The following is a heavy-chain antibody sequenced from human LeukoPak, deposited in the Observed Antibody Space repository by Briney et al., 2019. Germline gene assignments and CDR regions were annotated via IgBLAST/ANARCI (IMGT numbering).Heavy chain of an antibody. V-gene: IGHV4-39*01. D-gene: IGHD3-10*01. Sequence: SETLSLTCSVSGGSMRSPTFYWAWIRQPPWKGLEWIGNIYYSGSTYYNPSLQSRVTISVDTSKNQFSLQLTSVTAADKAVYYCASMSRGVILGPNYYSYYMDVWGKGATVIVSS. CDR1: GGSMRSPTFY. CDR2: IYYSGST. CDR3: ASMSRGVILGPNYYSYYMDV. J-gene: IGHJ6*03.